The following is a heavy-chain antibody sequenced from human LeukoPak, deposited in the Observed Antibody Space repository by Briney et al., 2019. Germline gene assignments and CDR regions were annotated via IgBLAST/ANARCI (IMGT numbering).Heavy chain of an antibody. J-gene: IGHJ6*04. CDR3: AELGITMIGGV. CDR1: GFTFSSYG. V-gene: IGHV3-48*04. D-gene: IGHD3-10*02. Sequence: GGSLRLSCAAPGFTFSSYGMTWVRQAPGKGLEWVSYISSSGSTIYYADSVKGRFTISRDNAKNSLYLQMNSLRAEDTAVYYCAELGITMIGGVWGKGTTVTISS. CDR2: ISSSGSTI.